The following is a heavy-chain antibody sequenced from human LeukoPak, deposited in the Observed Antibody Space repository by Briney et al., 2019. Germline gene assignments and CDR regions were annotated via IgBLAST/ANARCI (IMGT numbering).Heavy chain of an antibody. CDR1: GGTSSSYA. V-gene: IGHV1-69*05. CDR3: ARVRRHRGSYYIHY. CDR2: IIPIFGTA. Sequence: SVKVSCKASGGTSSSYAISWVRQAPGQGLEWMGRIIPIFGTANYAQKFRGRVTITTDESTSTAYMELSSLRSEDTAVYYCARVRRHRGSYYIHYWGQGTLATVSS. J-gene: IGHJ4*02. D-gene: IGHD1-26*01.